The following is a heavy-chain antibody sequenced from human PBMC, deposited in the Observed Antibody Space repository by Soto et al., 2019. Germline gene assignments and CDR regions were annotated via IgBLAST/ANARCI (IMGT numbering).Heavy chain of an antibody. V-gene: IGHV3-11*01. D-gene: IGHD6-6*01. J-gene: IGHJ3*02. Sequence: GSLRLSCSASGFSFSDYYMTWVRQAPGKGLEWISYISGSGTNIYYAESVEGRFTISRDNARNSVHLQMNDLRGGDTARYFCARIQLGYDAFDIWAQGTTVTVSS. CDR1: GFSFSDYY. CDR2: ISGSGTNI. CDR3: ARIQLGYDAFDI.